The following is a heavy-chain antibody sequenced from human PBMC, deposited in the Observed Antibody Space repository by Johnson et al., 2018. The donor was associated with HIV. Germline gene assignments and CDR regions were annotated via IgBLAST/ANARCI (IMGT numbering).Heavy chain of an antibody. CDR3: ARGFSSGYNDAFDI. V-gene: IGHV3-20*04. CDR1: GFNFDDFG. CDR2: INWNGGST. D-gene: IGHD3-22*01. J-gene: IGHJ3*02. Sequence: VQLLESGGGLVQPGGSLRLSCAASGFNFDDFGMSWVRQAPGKGLEWVSGINWNGGSTGYADSVKGRFTISRDNAKNSLYLQMNSLRAEDTALYYCARGFSSGYNDAFDIWGQGTVVTVSS.